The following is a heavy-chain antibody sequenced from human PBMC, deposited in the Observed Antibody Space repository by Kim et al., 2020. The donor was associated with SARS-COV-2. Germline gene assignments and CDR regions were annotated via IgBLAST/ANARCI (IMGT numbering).Heavy chain of an antibody. CDR2: IDPSDSYT. CDR3: ARYGSPQWLELYYFDY. Sequence: GESLKISCKGSGYSFTSYWISWVRQMPGKGLEWMGRIDPSDSYTNYSPSFQGHVTISADKSISTAYLQWSSLKASDTAMYYCARYGSPQWLELYYFDYWGQGTLVTVSS. V-gene: IGHV5-10-1*01. CDR1: GYSFTSYW. J-gene: IGHJ4*02. D-gene: IGHD6-19*01.